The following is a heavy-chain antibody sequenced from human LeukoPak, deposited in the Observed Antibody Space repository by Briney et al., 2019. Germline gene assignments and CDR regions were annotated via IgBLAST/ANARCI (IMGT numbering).Heavy chain of an antibody. J-gene: IGHJ4*02. D-gene: IGHD3-22*01. CDR1: GFTFSSYS. CDR3: ANGRPSGYIDY. Sequence: GGSLRLSCAASGFTFSSYSMNWVRQAPGKGLEWVSSISSGSSYIYYADSVKGRFTISRDNAKNSLYLQMNSLRAEDTAVYYRANGRPSGYIDYWGQGTLVTVSS. V-gene: IGHV3-21*01. CDR2: ISSGSSYI.